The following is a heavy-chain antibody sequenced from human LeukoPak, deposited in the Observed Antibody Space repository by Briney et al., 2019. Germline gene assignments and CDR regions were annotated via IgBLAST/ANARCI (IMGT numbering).Heavy chain of an antibody. D-gene: IGHD1-1*01. CDR2: NNPKSGDT. CDR3: ARDRGVTGQNYYYYYMDV. V-gene: IGHV1-2*02. J-gene: IGHJ6*03. CDR1: GYTFTGYY. Sequence: ASVKVSCKASGYTFTGYYIHWVRQAPGQGLEWMGWNNPKSGDTNYAQKFQGRVTMTRDTSISTAYMELSRLTSDDTAVYYCARDRGVTGQNYYYYYMDVWGEGTTVTVSS.